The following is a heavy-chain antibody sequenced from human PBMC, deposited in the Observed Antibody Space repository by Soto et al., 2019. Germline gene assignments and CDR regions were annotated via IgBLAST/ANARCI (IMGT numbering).Heavy chain of an antibody. CDR3: ARGVRGVMDY. CDR2: IYYSGST. V-gene: IGHV4-61*01. J-gene: IGHJ4*02. Sequence: QVQLQESGPGLVKPSETLSLTCTVSGGSVSSGSYYWSWIRQPPGKGLEWIGYIYYSGSTNYNPSLKSRVTISVDTSKNQFSLKLSSVTAAETAVYYCARGVRGVMDYWGQGTLVTVSS. D-gene: IGHD3-10*01. CDR1: GGSVSSGSYY.